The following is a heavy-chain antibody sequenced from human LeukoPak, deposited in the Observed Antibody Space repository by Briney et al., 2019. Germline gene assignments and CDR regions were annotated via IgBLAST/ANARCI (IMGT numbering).Heavy chain of an antibody. J-gene: IGHJ4*02. D-gene: IGHD3-22*01. V-gene: IGHV1-69*13. Sequence: SVKVSCKASGGTFSSYAISWVRQAPGQGLEWMGGIIPIFGTANYAQKFQGRVTITADESTSTAYMELSSLRSEDTAVYYCARVEDYYDSSGHDYWGQGTLVTVSS. CDR1: GGTFSSYA. CDR2: IIPIFGTA. CDR3: ARVEDYYDSSGHDY.